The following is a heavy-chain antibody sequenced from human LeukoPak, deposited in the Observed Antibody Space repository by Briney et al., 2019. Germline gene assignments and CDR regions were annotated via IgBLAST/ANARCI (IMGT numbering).Heavy chain of an antibody. V-gene: IGHV4-39*07. D-gene: IGHD5-24*01. CDR1: GGSISSSSYY. J-gene: IGHJ6*02. CDR2: IYYSGST. Sequence: SETLSLTCTVSGGSISSSSYYWGWIRQPPGKGLEWIGSIYYSGSTYYNPSLKSRVTISVDTSKNQFSLKLNFVTAADTAVYYCARGGLEDPYYYYGMDVWGQGTTVTVSS. CDR3: ARGGLEDPYYYYGMDV.